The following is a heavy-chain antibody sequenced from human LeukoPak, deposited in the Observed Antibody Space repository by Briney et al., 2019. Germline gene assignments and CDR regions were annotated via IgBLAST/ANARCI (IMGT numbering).Heavy chain of an antibody. CDR1: GGSINSSSYY. V-gene: IGHV4-39*02. D-gene: IGHD1-26*01. J-gene: IGHJ4*02. CDR3: AGEGELLRPLFDY. CDR2: IYYSGST. Sequence: SETLSLTCTVSGGSINSSSYYWGWIRQPPGKGLEWIGSIYYSGSTYYNPSLKSRVTISVDTSKNHFSLKLSSVTAADTAVYYCAGEGELLRPLFDYWGQGTLVTVSS.